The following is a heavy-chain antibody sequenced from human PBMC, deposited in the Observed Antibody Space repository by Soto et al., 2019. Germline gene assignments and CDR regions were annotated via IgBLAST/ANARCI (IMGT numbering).Heavy chain of an antibody. J-gene: IGHJ4*02. CDR3: AKGYDFWSGYGDY. V-gene: IGHV3-9*01. CDR2: ISWNSGSI. CDR1: GFTFDDYA. D-gene: IGHD3-3*01. Sequence: PGGSLRLSCAASGFTFDDYAMHWVRQAPGKGLEWVSGISWNSGSIGYADSVKGRFTISRDNAKNSLYLQMNSLRAEDTALYYCAKGYDFWSGYGDYWGQGTLVTVSS.